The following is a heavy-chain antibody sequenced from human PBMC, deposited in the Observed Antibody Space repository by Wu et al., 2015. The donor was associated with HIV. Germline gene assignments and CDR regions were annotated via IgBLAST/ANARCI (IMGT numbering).Heavy chain of an antibody. D-gene: IGHD3/OR15-3a*01. CDR3: ATCPWTGIAPYHFDH. V-gene: IGHV1-2*02. CDR2: INPNSGGT. J-gene: IGHJ4*02. CDR1: GYILTGSY. Sequence: QVQLVQSGAEVKKPGASVKVSCKTSGYILTGSYIHWMRQAPGQGLEWMGWINPNSGGTNYAQNFQGRITMTWDTSIRTAYMDLSRLTSDDTAVYYCATCPWTGIAPYHFDHVGPGNPGPPSP.